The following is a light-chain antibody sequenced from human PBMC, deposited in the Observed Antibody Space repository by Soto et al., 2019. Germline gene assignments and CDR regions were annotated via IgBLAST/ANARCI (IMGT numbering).Light chain of an antibody. J-gene: IGKJ1*01. CDR2: DAS. CDR3: QHYNSYPWT. CDR1: QNIRNY. V-gene: IGKV1-5*01. Sequence: DIQMTPSPSPPSASVGDRVTITCRATQNIRNYVAWYQQIPGKAPRLLIYDASSLESGVPSSFSGSGSGTEFTLTISSLQPDDFAIYYCQHYNSYPWTFGQGTKVDIK.